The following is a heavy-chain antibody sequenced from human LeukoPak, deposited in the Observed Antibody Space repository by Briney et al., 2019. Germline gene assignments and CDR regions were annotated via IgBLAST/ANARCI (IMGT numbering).Heavy chain of an antibody. CDR1: GTXXXXA. V-gene: IGHV1-69*04. CDR2: IIPILGIA. D-gene: IGHD6-19*01. J-gene: IGHJ4*02. CDR3: ARDVAALFDY. Sequence: GTXXXXAISWVRQAPGQGLEWMGRIIPILGIANYAQKFQGRVTITADKSTSTAYMELSSLRSEDTAVYYCARDVAALFDYWGQGTLVTVSS.